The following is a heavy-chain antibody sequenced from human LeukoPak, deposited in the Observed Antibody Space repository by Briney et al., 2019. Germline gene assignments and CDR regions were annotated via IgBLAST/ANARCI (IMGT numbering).Heavy chain of an antibody. CDR2: IYYTGST. CDR1: GGSISSYY. V-gene: IGHV4-59*01. D-gene: IGHD3-3*01. J-gene: IGHJ6*03. Sequence: SETLSLTCTVSGGSISSYYWSWIRQPPGRGLEWIGYIYYTGSTNYNPSLKSRVTTSVDTSKKQFSLKLTSMTAADTAVYYCARVDLYRFFDYYYYYMDVWGKGTTVTVSS. CDR3: ARVDLYRFFDYYYYYMDV.